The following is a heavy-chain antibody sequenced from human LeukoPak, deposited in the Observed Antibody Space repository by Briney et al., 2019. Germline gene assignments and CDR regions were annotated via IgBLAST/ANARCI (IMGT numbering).Heavy chain of an antibody. CDR2: IYTSGST. CDR1: GGSISSYY. CDR3: ARTTEGGYTYGYFYYYYMDV. V-gene: IGHV4-4*07. J-gene: IGHJ6*03. Sequence: PSETLSLTCTVSGGSISSYYWSWIRQPAGKGLEWIGRIYTSGSTNYNPSLKSRVTISVDTSKNQFSLKLSSVTAADTAVYYCARTTEGGYTYGYFYYYYMDVWGKGTTVTISS. D-gene: IGHD5-18*01.